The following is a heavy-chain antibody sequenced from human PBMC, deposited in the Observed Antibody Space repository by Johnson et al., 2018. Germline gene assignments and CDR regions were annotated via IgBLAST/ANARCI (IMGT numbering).Heavy chain of an antibody. J-gene: IGHJ4*02. CDR2: IIPIFDTP. CDR1: GDTFSTYV. D-gene: IGHD4-17*01. V-gene: IGHV1-69*01. Sequence: QVQLVESGAEVKKPGSSVKVSCKASGDTFSTYVISWVRQAPGQGLEWMGGIIPIFDTPNYALKFPGRVTITADEVTRTAYMELSSLGSDDTAVYYCARGGDDGDYYFDSWGQGTLVTVSS. CDR3: ARGGDDGDYYFDS.